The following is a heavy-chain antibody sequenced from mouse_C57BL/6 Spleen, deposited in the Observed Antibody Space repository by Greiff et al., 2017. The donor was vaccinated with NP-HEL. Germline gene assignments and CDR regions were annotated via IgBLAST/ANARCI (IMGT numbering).Heavy chain of an antibody. CDR3: AKAKNWGYFDY. CDR1: GFSFTSYG. V-gene: IGHV2-3*01. J-gene: IGHJ2*01. Sequence: VKLVESGPGLVAPSQSLSITCTVSGFSFTSYGVSWVRQPPGKGLEWLGVLWGDGSTNYHSALISRPSISKDNAKSQVFLKLNSLQTDDTATYYCAKAKNWGYFDYWGQGTTLTVSS. D-gene: IGHD4-1*01. CDR2: LWGDGST.